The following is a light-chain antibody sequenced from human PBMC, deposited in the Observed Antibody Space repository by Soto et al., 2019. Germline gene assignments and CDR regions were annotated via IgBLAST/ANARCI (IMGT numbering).Light chain of an antibody. CDR2: GAS. J-gene: IGKJ1*01. CDR3: QQYNNWPPM. Sequence: EIVMTQSPATLSVSPGERASLSCRASQSVSSSYLAWYQQKPGQPPRLLISGASTRATGIPARFSGSGSGTEFTLTISSLQSEDFAVYYCQQYNNWPPMFGQGTKVDIK. V-gene: IGKV3-15*01. CDR1: QSVSSSY.